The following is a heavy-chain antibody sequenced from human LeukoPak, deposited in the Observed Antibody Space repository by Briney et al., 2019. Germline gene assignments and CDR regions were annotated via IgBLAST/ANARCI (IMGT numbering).Heavy chain of an antibody. J-gene: IGHJ5*02. CDR3: ASHYDSSGPYSWFDP. Sequence: SVKVSCKASGGTFSSYAISWVRQAPGQGLEWMGGIIPIFGTANYAQKFQGRVTITTDEPTSTAYMELSSLRSEDTAVYYCASHYDSSGPYSWFDPWGQGTLVTVSS. CDR2: IIPIFGTA. D-gene: IGHD3-22*01. CDR1: GGTFSSYA. V-gene: IGHV1-69*05.